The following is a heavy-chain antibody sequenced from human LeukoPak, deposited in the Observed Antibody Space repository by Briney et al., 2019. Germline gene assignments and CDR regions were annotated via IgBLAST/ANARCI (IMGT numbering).Heavy chain of an antibody. J-gene: IGHJ4*02. CDR2: INPGRGNT. CDR1: GYTFTSYY. V-gene: IGHV1-46*01. D-gene: IGHD7-27*01. CDR3: ARDRDWGSSDPFDY. Sequence: GASVKVSCKASGYTFTSYYTHWVRQVPGQGLEWMGIINPGRGNTNYAQNFHGRVTLTRDTSTSTIYMELSSLRSEDTAVYYCARDRDWGSSDPFDYWGQGTLVTVSS.